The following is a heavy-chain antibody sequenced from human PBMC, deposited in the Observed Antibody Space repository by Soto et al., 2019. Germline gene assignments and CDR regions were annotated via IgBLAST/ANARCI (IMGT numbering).Heavy chain of an antibody. CDR2: ITGGGGST. J-gene: IGHJ4*02. CDR3: AKAHGNWELLDVLDY. D-gene: IGHD1-26*01. Sequence: GGSLRLSCAASGFTFSSYAMSWVRQAPGKGLEWVSAITGGGGSTYYADSVKGRFTISRDNSKNTLYLQMNSLSAEDTAVYYCAKAHGNWELLDVLDYWGEGTLVTVSS. CDR1: GFTFSSYA. V-gene: IGHV3-23*01.